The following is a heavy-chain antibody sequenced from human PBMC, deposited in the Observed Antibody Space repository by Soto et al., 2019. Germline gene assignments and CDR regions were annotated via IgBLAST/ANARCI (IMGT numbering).Heavy chain of an antibody. CDR1: GFTFSSYA. Sequence: EVQLLESGGGLVQPGGSLRLSCAASGFTFSSYAMSWVRQAPGKGLEWVSAISGSGGSTYYADSVKGRFTISRDNSKNTLYLQVNRLRAEDTAVYCCAKDGVLGLAGRITIFGVVTGIDYWGQGTLVTVSS. D-gene: IGHD3-3*01. J-gene: IGHJ4*02. V-gene: IGHV3-23*01. CDR2: ISGSGGST. CDR3: AKDGVLGLAGRITIFGVVTGIDY.